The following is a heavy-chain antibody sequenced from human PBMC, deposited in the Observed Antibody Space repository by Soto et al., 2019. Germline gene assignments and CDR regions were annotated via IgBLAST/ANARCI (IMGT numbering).Heavy chain of an antibody. CDR2: INWNGGST. V-gene: IGHV3-20*01. J-gene: IGHJ4*02. CDR3: ARVKGGYGLGNYLDY. CDR1: GFTFDDYG. Sequence: EVQLVESGGGVVRPGGSLRLSCAASGFTFDDYGMSWVRQAPGKGLEWVSGINWNGGSTGYADSVKGRFTISRDNAKNSLYLPMNSLRAEDTALYHCARVKGGYGLGNYLDYWGQGTLVTVSS. D-gene: IGHD5-12*01.